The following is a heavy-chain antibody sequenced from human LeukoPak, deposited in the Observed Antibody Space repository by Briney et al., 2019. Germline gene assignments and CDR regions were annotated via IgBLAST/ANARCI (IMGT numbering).Heavy chain of an antibody. CDR3: ARHPYGSGSYYYYYYYMDV. J-gene: IGHJ6*03. CDR2: VYNSGNT. V-gene: IGHV4-59*08. D-gene: IGHD3-10*01. Sequence: SETLSLTCTVSGASISTYYWSWIRQPPGKGLEWIGYVYNSGNTYYNPSLNSRASISEDTSKNQLSLKVSSVTAADTAVYYCARHPYGSGSYYYYYYYMDVWGKGTTVTVSS. CDR1: GASISTYY.